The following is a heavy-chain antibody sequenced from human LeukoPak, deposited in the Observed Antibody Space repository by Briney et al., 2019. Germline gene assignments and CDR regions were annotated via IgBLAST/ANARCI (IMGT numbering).Heavy chain of an antibody. CDR3: AKTTGYGDAFDI. J-gene: IGHJ3*02. V-gene: IGHV3-23*01. CDR1: GFTFSSYA. CDR2: ISGSGGST. Sequence: PGGSLRLSCAASGFTFSSYAMSWVRQAPGKGLEWVSAISGSGGSTYYADSVKGRFTISRDNSKNTLYLQMDSLRAEDTAVYYCAKTTGYGDAFDIWGQGTMVTVSS. D-gene: IGHD1-1*01.